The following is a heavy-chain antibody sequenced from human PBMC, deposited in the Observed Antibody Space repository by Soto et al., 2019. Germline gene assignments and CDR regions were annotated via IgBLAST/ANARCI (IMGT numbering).Heavy chain of an antibody. Sequence: ASVKVSCKASGGTFSSYAISWVRQAPGQGLEWMGGIIPIFGTANYAQKFQGRVTITADESTSTAYMELSSLRSEDTAVYYCARDGSPRSSWPYNNWFDPWGQGTLVTVSS. CDR1: GGTFSSYA. J-gene: IGHJ5*02. CDR2: IIPIFGTA. D-gene: IGHD6-13*01. V-gene: IGHV1-69*13. CDR3: ARDGSPRSSWPYNNWFDP.